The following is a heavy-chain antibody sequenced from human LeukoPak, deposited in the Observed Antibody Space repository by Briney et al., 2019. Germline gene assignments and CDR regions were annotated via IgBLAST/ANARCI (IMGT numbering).Heavy chain of an antibody. J-gene: IGHJ4*02. CDR1: GFTFSSYW. CDR2: INTDGSST. CDR3: ARALKLVRGTSLWYYFDY. D-gene: IGHD6-13*01. V-gene: IGHV3-74*01. Sequence: PGGSLRLSCAASGFTFSSYWMHWVRHAPGKGLVWVSRINTDGSSTSYADSVKGRFTISRDNAKNTLYLQMNSLRAEDTAVYYCARALKLVRGTSLWYYFDYWGQGTLVTVSS.